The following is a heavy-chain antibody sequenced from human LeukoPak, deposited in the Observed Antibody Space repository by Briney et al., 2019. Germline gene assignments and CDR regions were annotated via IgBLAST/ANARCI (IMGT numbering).Heavy chain of an antibody. CDR1: GFTFSNYY. CDR2: ISSNGGST. V-gene: IGHV3-64*04. Sequence: GGSLRLSCSASGFTFSNYYMHWVRQAPGKGLEYVSLISSNGGSTYYADSVKGRFSISRDNSKNTLYLQMNSLRAEDTAVYYCAKEHSSGWYARNYFDYWGQGTLVTVSS. CDR3: AKEHSSGWYARNYFDY. D-gene: IGHD6-19*01. J-gene: IGHJ4*02.